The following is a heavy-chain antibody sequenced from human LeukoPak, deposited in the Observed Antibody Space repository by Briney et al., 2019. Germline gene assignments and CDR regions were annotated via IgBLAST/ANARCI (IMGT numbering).Heavy chain of an antibody. Sequence: GGSLRLSCAASGFTFSDYYMSWIRQAPGKGLEWVSYITSGGSTIYYVDSVRGRFTISRDNAKNSLYLEMNSLRAEDTAVYYCARARGYSYIYYYYYMDVWGKGTTVTVSS. D-gene: IGHD5-18*01. CDR1: GFTFSDYY. CDR2: ITSGGSTI. J-gene: IGHJ6*03. V-gene: IGHV3-11*04. CDR3: ARARGYSYIYYYYYMDV.